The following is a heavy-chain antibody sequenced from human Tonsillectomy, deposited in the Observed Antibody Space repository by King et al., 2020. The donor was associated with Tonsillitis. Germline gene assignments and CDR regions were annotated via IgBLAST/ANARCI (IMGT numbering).Heavy chain of an antibody. V-gene: IGHV7-4-1*02. CDR3: ARDLVPGSYYYGMDV. CDR2: ISTNTGNP. CDR1: GYTFTGYA. Sequence: VQLVESGSELRKPGAPVKVSCKASGYTFTGYAMNWVRQAPGQGLEWMGWISTNTGNPTYAQGFTGRFVFSLETSVSTAYLQISSLKAEDTAVYYCARDLVPGSYYYGMDVWGQGTTVTVSS. J-gene: IGHJ6*02. D-gene: IGHD2-2*01.